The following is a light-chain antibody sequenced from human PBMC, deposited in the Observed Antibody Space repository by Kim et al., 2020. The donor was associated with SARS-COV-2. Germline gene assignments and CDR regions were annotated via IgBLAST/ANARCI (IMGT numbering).Light chain of an antibody. CDR2: QDT. CDR1: KLGDKY. CDR3: QAWDSSTAV. J-gene: IGLJ2*01. V-gene: IGLV3-1*01. Sequence: VSPGQTASITCAGDKLGDKYSCWYQQRPGQSPVLVIYQDTKRPSGIPERFSGSNSGNTAALTTGGTQAMDEAYYYCQAWDSSTAVFGAGTKVTV.